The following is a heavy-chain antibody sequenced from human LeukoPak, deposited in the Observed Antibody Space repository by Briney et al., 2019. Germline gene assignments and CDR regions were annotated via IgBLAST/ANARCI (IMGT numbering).Heavy chain of an antibody. CDR1: GYTLTELS. CDR2: FDPEDGET. Sequence: ASVKVSGKVSGYTLTELSMHWVRQAPGKGLEWMGGFDPEDGETIYAQKFQGRVTMTEDTSTDTAYMELSSLRSEDTAVHYCATAVAGLWNFDYWGQGTLVTVSS. V-gene: IGHV1-24*01. CDR3: ATAVAGLWNFDY. J-gene: IGHJ4*02. D-gene: IGHD6-19*01.